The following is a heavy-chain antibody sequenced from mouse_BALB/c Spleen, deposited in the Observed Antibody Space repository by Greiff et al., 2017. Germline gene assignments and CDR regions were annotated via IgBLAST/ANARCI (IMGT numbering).Heavy chain of an antibody. CDR3: ARGYGNYGLYYAMYY. V-gene: IGHV1-69*02. D-gene: IGHD2-10*02. CDR2: IDPSDSET. CDR1: GYTFTSYW. J-gene: IGHJ4*01. Sequence: QVQLQQSGAELVKPGAPVKLSCKASGYTFTSYWMNWVKQRPGRGLEWIGRIDPSDSETHYNQKFKDKATLTVDKSSSTAYIQLSSLTSEDSAVYYCARGYGNYGLYYAMYYWGQGTSVTVSS.